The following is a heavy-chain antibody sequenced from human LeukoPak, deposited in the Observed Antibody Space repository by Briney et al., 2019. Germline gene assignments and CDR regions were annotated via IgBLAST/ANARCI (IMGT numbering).Heavy chain of an antibody. CDR1: GVTFSSYV. D-gene: IGHD3-22*01. J-gene: IGHJ4*02. CDR3: ARAPSIITT. V-gene: IGHV3-21*01. CDR2: ISSSSYI. Sequence: QAGGSLRLSCAASGVTFSSYVMSWVRQAPGKGLEWVSSISSSSYIYYADSVKGRFTISRDNAKNSLYLQMNSLRAEDTAVYYCARAPSIITTWGQGTLVTVSS.